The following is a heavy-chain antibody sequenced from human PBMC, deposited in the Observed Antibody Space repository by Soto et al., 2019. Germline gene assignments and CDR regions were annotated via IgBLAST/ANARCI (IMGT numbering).Heavy chain of an antibody. D-gene: IGHD3-10*01. J-gene: IGHJ4*02. CDR3: ARGRRFGDNGSGIDY. CDR1: GGSISSGGYY. V-gene: IGHV4-31*03. CDR2: IYNSGYT. Sequence: QVQLQESGPGLVKPSQTLSLTCTVSGGSISSGGYYWSWIRQHPGKGLEWIGYIYNSGYTYYNPSLKSRVTISVDMSKNQFSLKLSSVTAADTAVYYCARGRRFGDNGSGIDYWGQGTLVTVSS.